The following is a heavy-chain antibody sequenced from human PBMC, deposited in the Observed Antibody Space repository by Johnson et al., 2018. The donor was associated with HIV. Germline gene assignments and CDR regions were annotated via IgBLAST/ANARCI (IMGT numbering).Heavy chain of an antibody. Sequence: QVQLVESGGGVVRHGRSLRLSCAASGFTFSSYAMHWVRQAPGKGLEWVAVISYDGSNKYDADSAKGRFTISRDNSNNTLYLQMNSLRVEDTAVYYCARDAAKLEEDDAFDIWGQGTMVTVSS. CDR3: ARDAAKLEEDDAFDI. D-gene: IGHD1-1*01. CDR1: GFTFSSYA. V-gene: IGHV3-30*04. J-gene: IGHJ3*02. CDR2: ISYDGSNK.